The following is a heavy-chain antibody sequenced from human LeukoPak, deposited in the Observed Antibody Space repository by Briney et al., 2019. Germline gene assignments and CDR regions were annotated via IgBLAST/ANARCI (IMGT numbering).Heavy chain of an antibody. V-gene: IGHV3-30*04. CDR2: ISYDGNNK. D-gene: IGHD2-2*01. CDR3: ASPNCSSTSCYVSYYFDY. Sequence: PGGSLRLSCAASGFTFSSYAMHWVRQAPGKELEWVAVISYDGNNKYYADSVKGRFTISRDNSKNTLYLQMNSLRAEDTAVYYCASPNCSSTSCYVSYYFDYWGQGTLVTVSS. J-gene: IGHJ4*02. CDR1: GFTFSSYA.